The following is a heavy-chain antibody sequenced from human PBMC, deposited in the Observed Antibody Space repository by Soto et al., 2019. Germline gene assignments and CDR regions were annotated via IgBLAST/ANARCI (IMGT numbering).Heavy chain of an antibody. CDR1: GGSFSGSY. Sequence: QVQLQQWGASLVKPSETLSLTCVVSGGSFSGSYWAWIRQSPGKGLDYIGDINHSGTTNYNPSLKSRLIISLDTSKNQFFLNLTSVTAADTAIYYCARGSVLRLLERLDYGLDVWGQGTTVTVSS. J-gene: IGHJ6*02. V-gene: IGHV4-34*02. CDR2: INHSGTT. D-gene: IGHD3-3*01. CDR3: ARGSVLRLLERLDYGLDV.